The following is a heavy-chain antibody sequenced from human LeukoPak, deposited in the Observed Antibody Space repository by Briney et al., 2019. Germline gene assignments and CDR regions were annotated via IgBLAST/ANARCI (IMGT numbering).Heavy chain of an antibody. CDR3: ARGGIVVVPASAGYNWFDN. CDR1: GGTFSSYA. D-gene: IGHD2-2*01. Sequence: SVKVSCKAPGGTFSSYAISWVRQAPGQGLEWMGGMFPIFGTANYAQTFQCRVTITTDESTSTDYMEMSILRSEDTAVYYCARGGIVVVPASAGYNWFDNWGQGTLVTVSS. J-gene: IGHJ5*02. CDR2: MFPIFGTA. V-gene: IGHV1-69*05.